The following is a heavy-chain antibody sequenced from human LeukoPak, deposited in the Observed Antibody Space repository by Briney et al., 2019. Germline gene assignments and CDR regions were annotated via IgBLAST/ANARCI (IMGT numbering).Heavy chain of an antibody. D-gene: IGHD5-24*01. CDR2: ISGDSGTT. Sequence: PGVSLRLSCAASGFTFSPYAMSWVRQAPGKGLEWVAAISGDSGTTYYIDSVKGRFTISRDNSEYTLYLQASSLRAEDAAVYYCARKLLHFDRDGPSFDYWGQGTPVTVSS. CDR3: ARKLLHFDRDGPSFDY. J-gene: IGHJ4*02. CDR1: GFTFSPYA. V-gene: IGHV3-23*01.